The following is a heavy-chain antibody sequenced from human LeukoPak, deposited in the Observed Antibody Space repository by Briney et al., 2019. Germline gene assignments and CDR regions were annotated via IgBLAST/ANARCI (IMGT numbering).Heavy chain of an antibody. V-gene: IGHV3-21*01. CDR3: ASGRPRYYYDSSGYYYFDY. D-gene: IGHD3-22*01. CDR1: GFTFSSYS. J-gene: IGHJ4*02. CDR2: ISSSSSYI. Sequence: GGSLRLSCAASGFTFSSYSMNWVRQAPGKGLGWVSSISSSSSYIYYADSVKGRFTISRDNAKNSLYLQMNSLRAEDTAVYYCASGRPRYYYDSSGYYYFDYWGQGTLVTVSS.